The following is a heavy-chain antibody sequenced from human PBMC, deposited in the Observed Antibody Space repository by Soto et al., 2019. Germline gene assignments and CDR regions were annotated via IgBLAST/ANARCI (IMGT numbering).Heavy chain of an antibody. CDR2: ISYDGSNE. V-gene: IGHV3-30-3*01. D-gene: IGHD6-19*01. Sequence: QVQLVESGGGVVQPGRSLRLSCAASGFTFSNFPIHWVRQAPGKGLEWVTVISYDGSNEYYADSVKGRFTISRDNSKNTLYLQMNSLRPEDSGLYFCARGGLGSGWYHFDSWGQGTPVTVSS. J-gene: IGHJ4*02. CDR3: ARGGLGSGWYHFDS. CDR1: GFTFSNFP.